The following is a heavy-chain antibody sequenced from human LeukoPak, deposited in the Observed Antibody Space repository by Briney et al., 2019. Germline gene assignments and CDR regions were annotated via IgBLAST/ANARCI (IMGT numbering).Heavy chain of an antibody. Sequence: SQTLSLTCTVSGGSISSGGYYWSWIRQHPGKGLEWIGYIYYSGSTSYNPSLKSRVTISVDTSKNQFSLKLSSVTAADTAVYYCAIGYDSSGYSRFDYWGQGTLVTVSS. CDR1: GGSISSGGYY. V-gene: IGHV4-31*03. D-gene: IGHD3-22*01. CDR3: AIGYDSSGYSRFDY. J-gene: IGHJ4*02. CDR2: IYYSGST.